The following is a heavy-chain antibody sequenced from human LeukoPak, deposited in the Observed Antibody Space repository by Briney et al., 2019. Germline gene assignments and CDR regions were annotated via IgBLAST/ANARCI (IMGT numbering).Heavy chain of an antibody. CDR3: AQLLRYSYGSKPTSYYFDY. D-gene: IGHD5-18*01. Sequence: SETLSLTCAVYGGSFSGYYWSWIRQPPGKGLEWIGEINHSGSTNYNPSLKSRVTISVDTSKNQFSLKLSSVTAADTAVYYCAQLLRYSYGSKPTSYYFDYWGQGTLVTVSS. V-gene: IGHV4-34*01. J-gene: IGHJ4*02. CDR1: GGSFSGYY. CDR2: INHSGST.